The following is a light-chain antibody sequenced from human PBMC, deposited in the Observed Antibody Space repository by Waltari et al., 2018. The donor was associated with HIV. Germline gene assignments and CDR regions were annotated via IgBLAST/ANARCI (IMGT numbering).Light chain of an antibody. CDR3: QSADSSGTYV. CDR2: KDS. CDR1: ALPQQY. J-gene: IGLJ1*01. Sequence: SYELTQPPSVSVSPGQTARITCSGDALPQQYAYWYQQKPGQAPVLVIYKDSERPSGIPERFSGSSSGTTVTLTISGVQAEDEADYYCQSADSSGTYVFGTGTKVTVL. V-gene: IGLV3-25*03.